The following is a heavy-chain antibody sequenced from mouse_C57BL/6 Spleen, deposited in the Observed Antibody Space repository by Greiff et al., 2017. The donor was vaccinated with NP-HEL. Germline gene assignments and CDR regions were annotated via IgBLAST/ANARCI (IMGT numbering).Heavy chain of an antibody. J-gene: IGHJ3*01. CDR3: ARGGTFGDYDGFAY. CDR1: GFSLTSYG. D-gene: IGHD2-4*01. CDR2: IWSGGST. Sequence: QVQLKESGPGLVQPSQSLSITCTVSGFSLTSYGVHWVRQSPGKGLEWLGVIWSGGSTDYNAAFISRLSISKDNSKSQVFFKMNRLQADDTAIYYCARGGTFGDYDGFAYWGQGTLVTVSA. V-gene: IGHV2-2*01.